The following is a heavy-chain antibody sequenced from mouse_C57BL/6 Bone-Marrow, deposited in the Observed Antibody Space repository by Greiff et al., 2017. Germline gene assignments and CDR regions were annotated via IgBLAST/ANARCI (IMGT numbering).Heavy chain of an antibody. CDR3: TRIAY. J-gene: IGHJ3*01. V-gene: IGHV14-4*01. Sequence: VQLKQSGAELVRPGASVKLSCTASGFNIKDDYMHWVKQRPEQGLEWIGWIDPENGDTVYASKFQGKATITVYTSSNTAYLQLSSLTSEDTAVYYCTRIAYWGQGTLVNVSA. CDR1: GFNIKDDY. CDR2: IDPENGDT.